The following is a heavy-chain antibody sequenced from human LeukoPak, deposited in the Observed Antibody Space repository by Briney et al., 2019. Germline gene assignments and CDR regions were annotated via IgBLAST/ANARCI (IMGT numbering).Heavy chain of an antibody. CDR2: IYYSGST. J-gene: IGHJ4*02. CDR3: ARLLRVTTVGPDLYYFDY. Sequence: SETLSLTCTVSGGSISSGDYYWSWIRQPPGKGLEWIGYIYYSGSTYYNPFLKSRVTISVDTSKNQFSLKLSSVTAADTAVYYCARLLRVTTVGPDLYYFDYWGQGTLVTVSS. CDR1: GGSISSGDYY. V-gene: IGHV4-30-4*01. D-gene: IGHD4-17*01.